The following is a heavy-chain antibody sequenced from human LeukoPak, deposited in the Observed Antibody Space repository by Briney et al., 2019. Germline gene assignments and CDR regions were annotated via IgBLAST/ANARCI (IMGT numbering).Heavy chain of an antibody. Sequence: SETLSLTCAVYGGSFSGYYWSWIRQPPGKGLEWIGEINHSGSTSYNPSLKSRVTISVDTSKNQFSLKLSSVTAADTAVYYCARGLAMTYYYDSSGYFFDYWGQGTLVTVSS. J-gene: IGHJ4*02. CDR2: INHSGST. V-gene: IGHV4-34*01. CDR1: GGSFSGYY. D-gene: IGHD3-22*01. CDR3: ARGLAMTYYYDSSGYFFDY.